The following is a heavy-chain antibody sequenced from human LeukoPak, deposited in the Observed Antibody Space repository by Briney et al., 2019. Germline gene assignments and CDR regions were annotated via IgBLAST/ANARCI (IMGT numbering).Heavy chain of an antibody. CDR2: ISAYNGNT. D-gene: IGHD3-10*01. CDR3: ARVSGSAPDAFDI. J-gene: IGHJ3*02. Sequence: GASVKVSCKASGYTFTSYGISWVRQAPGQGLEWMGWISAYNGNTNYAQKLQGRVTMTTDTSTSTAYTELRSLRSDDTAVYYCARVSGSAPDAFDIWGQGTMVTVSS. CDR1: GYTFTSYG. V-gene: IGHV1-18*01.